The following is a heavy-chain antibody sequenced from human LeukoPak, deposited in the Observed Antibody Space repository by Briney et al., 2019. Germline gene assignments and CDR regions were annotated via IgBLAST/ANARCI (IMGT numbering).Heavy chain of an antibody. J-gene: IGHJ4*02. V-gene: IGHV3-30*02. CDR2: IRYDGSNK. D-gene: IGHD4-17*01. Sequence: GGSLRLSCAASGFTFSSYGMHWVRQAPGKGLEWVAFIRYDGSNKYSADSVKGRLTISRDPSKNTLYLQMNSLRAEDTAVYYCARSVRYGDPIDYWGQGTLVTVSS. CDR1: GFTFSSYG. CDR3: ARSVRYGDPIDY.